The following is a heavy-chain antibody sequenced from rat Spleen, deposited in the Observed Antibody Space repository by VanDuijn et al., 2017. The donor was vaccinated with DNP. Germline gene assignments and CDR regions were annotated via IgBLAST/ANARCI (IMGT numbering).Heavy chain of an antibody. CDR2: INKDSSQI. J-gene: IGHJ4*01. CDR1: GFNFNDYW. CDR3: ARGRLYPHYAMDA. V-gene: IGHV4-2*01. Sequence: EVKLVESGGGLAQPGRSLKLSCTASGFNFNDYWMGWVRQAPGKGLEWIGEINKDSSQIFYTPSLKERFTISRDNAQNTLYLQMSKLGSEDTAIYYCARGRLYPHYAMDAWGQGTSVTVSS. D-gene: IGHD1-2*01.